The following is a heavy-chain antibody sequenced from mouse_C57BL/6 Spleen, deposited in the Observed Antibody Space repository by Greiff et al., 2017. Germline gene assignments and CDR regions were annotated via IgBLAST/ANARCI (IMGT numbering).Heavy chain of an antibody. CDR1: GYTFTDYN. CDR2: INPNNGGT. V-gene: IGHV1-18*01. D-gene: IGHD1-1*01. Sequence: EVKLMESGPELVKPGASVKIPCKASGYTFTDYNMDWVKQSHGKSLEWIGDINPNNGGTIYNQKFKGKATLTVDKSSSTAYMELRSLTSEDTAVYYCARKGDYDYAMDYWGQGTSVTVSS. CDR3: ARKGDYDYAMDY. J-gene: IGHJ4*01.